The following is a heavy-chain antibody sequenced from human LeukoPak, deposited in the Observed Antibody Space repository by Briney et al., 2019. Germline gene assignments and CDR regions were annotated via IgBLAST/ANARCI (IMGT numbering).Heavy chain of an antibody. CDR2: ISYDGSNK. J-gene: IGHJ4*02. CDR1: GFTFSSYA. V-gene: IGHV3-30*04. CDR3: ARSNSGYVPEFDY. Sequence: PGGSLRLSCAASGFTFSSYAMHWVRQAPGKGLEWVAVISYDGSNKYYADSVKGRFTISRDNSKNTLYLQMNSLRAEDTAVYYCARSNSGYVPEFDYWGQGTLVTVSS. D-gene: IGHD5-12*01.